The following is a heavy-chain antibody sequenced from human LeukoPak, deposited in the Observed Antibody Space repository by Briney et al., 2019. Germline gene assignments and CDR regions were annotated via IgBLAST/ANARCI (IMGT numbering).Heavy chain of an antibody. CDR3: LYGGNSGDWVY. V-gene: IGHV4-39*07. CDR2: IYYSGST. CDR1: GVSISSSSYY. J-gene: IGHJ4*02. Sequence: PSETLSLTCTVSGVSISSSSYYWGWIRQPPGKGLEWIGSIYYSGSTYYNPSLKSRVTISVDNSDNQFSLNLKSVTAADTAVYYCLYGGNSGDWVYWGQGTLVTVSS. D-gene: IGHD4-23*01.